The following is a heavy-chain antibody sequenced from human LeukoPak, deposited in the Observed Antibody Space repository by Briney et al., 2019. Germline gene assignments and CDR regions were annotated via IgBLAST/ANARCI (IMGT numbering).Heavy chain of an antibody. CDR2: MYPGDSDT. D-gene: IGHD6-19*01. J-gene: IGHJ1*01. CDR3: ARVVAVAGIGFED. CDR1: GYSFTNYW. Sequence: PGESLKISCKGSGYSFTNYWIGWVRQMPGKGLEWMGIMYPGDSDTRYSPSLQGQVTISADKSISTAYLQWTSLKASDIAMYYCARVVAVAGIGFEDWGQGTLVTVSS. V-gene: IGHV5-51*01.